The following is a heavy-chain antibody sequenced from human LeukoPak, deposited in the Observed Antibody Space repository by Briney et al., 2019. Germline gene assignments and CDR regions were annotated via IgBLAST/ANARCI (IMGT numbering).Heavy chain of an antibody. CDR2: ISGSGGST. J-gene: IGHJ4*02. CDR1: GFTFSSYA. D-gene: IGHD2-2*02. CDR3: AKGDRSSTSCYIVF. V-gene: IGHV3-23*01. Sequence: GGSLRLSCAASGFTFSSYAMSWVRQAPGKGLEWVSIISGSGGSTYYADSVKGRFTISRDNSKNTLYLQMNSLRAEDTAVYYCAKGDRSSTSCYIVFWGQGTLVTVSS.